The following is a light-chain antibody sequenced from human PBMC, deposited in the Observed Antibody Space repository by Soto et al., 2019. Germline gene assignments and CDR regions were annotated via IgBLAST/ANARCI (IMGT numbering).Light chain of an antibody. CDR2: GAS. V-gene: IGKV3-15*01. CDR1: QSVSSN. J-gene: IGKJ1*01. CDR3: QQYNNWPKT. Sequence: EIVMTQSPATLSVSPGERATLSCRASQSVSSNLAWYQHKPGQAPRLLIYGASTRATDIPARFSGSGSGTEFTLTISSLQSEVFAVYYCQQYNNWPKTFGQGTKVEIK.